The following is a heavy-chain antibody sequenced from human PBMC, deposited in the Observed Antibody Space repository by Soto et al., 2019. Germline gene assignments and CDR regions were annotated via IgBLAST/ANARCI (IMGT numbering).Heavy chain of an antibody. J-gene: IGHJ6*02. V-gene: IGHV1-46*01. CDR2: INPSGGST. D-gene: IGHD3-3*01. CDR3: ARDLWPYLYDFWSGYYNYYYYGMDV. CDR1: GYTYTSYY. Sequence: GASVKVSCKASGYTYTSYYMHWVRQSPEQGLEWMGIINPSGGSTSYAQKFQGRVTMTRDTSTSTVYMELSSLRSEDTAVYYCARDLWPYLYDFWSGYYNYYYYGMDVWGQGTTVTVSS.